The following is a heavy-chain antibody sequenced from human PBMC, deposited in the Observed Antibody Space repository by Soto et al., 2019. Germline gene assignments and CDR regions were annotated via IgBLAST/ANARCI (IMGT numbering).Heavy chain of an antibody. CDR1: GGSISGGFNS. Sequence: ASETLSLTCTVSGGSISGGFNSWSWIRQPPGKGLEWIGHIFDSGSTYYNPSLKSRLTISVDTSKNQFSLRLSSVTAADTAVYYCAREIMPLTNDWYFDLWGRGTLVTVSS. J-gene: IGHJ2*01. V-gene: IGHV4-30-4*01. CDR3: AREIMPLTNDWYFDL. CDR2: IFDSGST. D-gene: IGHD2-8*01.